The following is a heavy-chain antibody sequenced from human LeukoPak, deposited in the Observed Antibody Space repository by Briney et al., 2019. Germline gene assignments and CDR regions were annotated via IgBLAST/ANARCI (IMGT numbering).Heavy chain of an antibody. CDR2: MYDTVNT. CDR3: ATIKRGSPSGYFDF. D-gene: IGHD2-2*03. V-gene: IGHV4-59*11. J-gene: IGHJ4*02. Sequence: SETLSLTCTVSGGSISSHYWSWVRQPPGKGLEWIGYMYDTVNTKDNPSLTSRLTLSPDTSKNQFSLRLGSVTAADTAVYYCATIKRGSPSGYFDFWGQGILVTVSS. CDR1: GGSISSHY.